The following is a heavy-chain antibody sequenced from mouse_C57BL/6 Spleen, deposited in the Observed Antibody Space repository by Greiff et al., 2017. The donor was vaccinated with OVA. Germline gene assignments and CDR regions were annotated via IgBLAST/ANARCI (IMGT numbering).Heavy chain of an antibody. CDR3: ARATDWYFDV. CDR1: GFTFSSYA. Sequence: DVHLVESGGGLVKPGGSLKLSCAASGFTFSSYAMSWVRQTPEKRLEWVATISDGGSYTYYPDNVKGRFTISRDNAKNNLYLQMSHLKSEDTAMYYCARATDWYFDVWGTGTTVTVSS. V-gene: IGHV5-4*01. CDR2: ISDGGSYT. J-gene: IGHJ1*03.